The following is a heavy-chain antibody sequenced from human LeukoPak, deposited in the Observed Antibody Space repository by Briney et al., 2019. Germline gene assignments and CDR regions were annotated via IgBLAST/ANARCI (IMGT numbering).Heavy chain of an antibody. Sequence: WGSLRLSCAASGFTVSAYAMAWVRQAPGKGLEWVSTIYDDNTYYADSVKGRFAISTDNSKNTLYLQMNSLRVEDTAVYFCAARKVRGVWFYLDYWGQGTLVTVSS. V-gene: IGHV3-23*01. D-gene: IGHD3-10*01. CDR2: IYDDNT. CDR1: GFTVSAYA. CDR3: AARKVRGVWFYLDY. J-gene: IGHJ4*02.